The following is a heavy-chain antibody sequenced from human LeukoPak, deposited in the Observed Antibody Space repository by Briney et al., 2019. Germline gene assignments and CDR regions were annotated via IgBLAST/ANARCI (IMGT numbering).Heavy chain of an antibody. Sequence: GGSLRLSCAASGFTFSSYWMSWVRQAPGKGLEWVANIKQDGSEKYYVDSVKGRFTISRDNAKNSLYLQMNSLRAEDTAVYYCARDSYYYDSSGYYDGIGYFDYWGQGTLVTVSS. V-gene: IGHV3-7*01. CDR2: IKQDGSEK. J-gene: IGHJ4*02. D-gene: IGHD3-22*01. CDR3: ARDSYYYDSSGYYDGIGYFDY. CDR1: GFTFSSYW.